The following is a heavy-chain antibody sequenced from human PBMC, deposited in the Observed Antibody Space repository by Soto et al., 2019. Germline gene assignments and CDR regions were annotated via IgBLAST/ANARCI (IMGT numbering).Heavy chain of an antibody. CDR3: ARGEIAVAGTYEPYYYYGMDV. CDR2: ISSSSSYI. V-gene: IGHV3-21*01. D-gene: IGHD6-19*01. Sequence: EVQLVESGGGLVKPGGSLRLSCAASGFTFSSYSMNWVRQAPGKGLEWVSSISSSSSYIYYADSVKGRFTISRDNAKNSLYLQMNSLRAEDTAVYYCARGEIAVAGTYEPYYYYGMDVWGQGTTVTVSS. CDR1: GFTFSSYS. J-gene: IGHJ6*02.